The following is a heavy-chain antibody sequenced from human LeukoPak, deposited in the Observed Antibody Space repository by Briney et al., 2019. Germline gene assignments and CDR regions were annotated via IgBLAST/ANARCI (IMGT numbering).Heavy chain of an antibody. CDR1: GFTFSSYA. CDR3: AKNHEHGRYAGFDF. CDR2: ISGSGGGT. Sequence: GGSLRLSCAASGFTFSSYAMSWVRQAPGKGLEWVSGISGSGGGTYYADSVKGRFSVSRDNSKNMVYLELNSLRAEDTAVYYCAKNHEHGRYAGFDFWAEGALVAVSS. V-gene: IGHV3-23*01. D-gene: IGHD2-2*01. J-gene: IGHJ3*01.